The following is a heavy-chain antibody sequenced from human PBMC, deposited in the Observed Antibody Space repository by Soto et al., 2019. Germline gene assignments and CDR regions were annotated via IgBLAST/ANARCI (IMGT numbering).Heavy chain of an antibody. CDR1: GFTVSSNY. Sequence: PGGSLRLSCAASGFTVSSNYMSWVRQAPGKGLEWVSVIYSGGSTYYADSVKGRFTISRDNSKNTLYLQMNSLRAEDTAVYYCARDHHYCISTSCSLYYYYGMDVWGQGTTVTVSS. J-gene: IGHJ6*02. D-gene: IGHD2-2*01. CDR2: IYSGGST. CDR3: ARDHHYCISTSCSLYYYYGMDV. V-gene: IGHV3-53*01.